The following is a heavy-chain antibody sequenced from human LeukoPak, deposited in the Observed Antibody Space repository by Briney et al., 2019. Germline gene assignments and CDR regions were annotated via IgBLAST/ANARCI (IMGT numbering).Heavy chain of an antibody. D-gene: IGHD2/OR15-2a*01. Sequence: GGSLRLSCAASGFIFSSYGMHWVRQAPGKGLVWVSHVNSDGSATSYADSVKGRFTISRDNAKNTVYLHMNSLRVEDTAVYYCTSFYETNWGQGTLVTVSS. CDR1: GFIFSSYG. CDR2: VNSDGSAT. CDR3: TSFYETN. J-gene: IGHJ4*02. V-gene: IGHV3-74*01.